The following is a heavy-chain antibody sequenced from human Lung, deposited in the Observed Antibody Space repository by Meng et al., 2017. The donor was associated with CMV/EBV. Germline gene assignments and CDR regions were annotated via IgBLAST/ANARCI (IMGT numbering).Heavy chain of an antibody. Sequence: GGSXRLXXAASGFRFSDYYMTWIRQAPGKALEWVSYISSSYAVDYADSLKGRFTISRDNAKNSMYLQMNSLRAEDTAIYYCARVLLDVRGWYYQGMDVWGQGTXVTVSS. V-gene: IGHV3-11*04. CDR1: GFRFSDYY. CDR3: ARVLLDVRGWYYQGMDV. D-gene: IGHD6-19*01. CDR2: ISSSYAV. J-gene: IGHJ6*02.